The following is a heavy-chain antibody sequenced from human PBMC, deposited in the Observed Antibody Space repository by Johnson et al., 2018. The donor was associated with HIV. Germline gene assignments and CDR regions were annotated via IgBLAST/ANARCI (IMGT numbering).Heavy chain of an antibody. CDR3: ARDRDGSFYVPDNAFDI. J-gene: IGHJ3*02. Sequence: LLVESGGGLGQSGRSLRLSCAASGFKFEDYAMHWVRQVPGKGLEWVSGISWYSDNKGYADSVKGRFTISRDNAKNSLYLQMNSLRAEDPALYYCARDRDGSFYVPDNAFDIWGQGTMVAVS. D-gene: IGHD2-15*01. CDR1: GFKFEDYA. V-gene: IGHV3-9*01. CDR2: ISWYSDNK.